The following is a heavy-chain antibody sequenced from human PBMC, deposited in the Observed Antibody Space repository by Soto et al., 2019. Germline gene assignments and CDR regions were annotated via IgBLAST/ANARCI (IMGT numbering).Heavy chain of an antibody. J-gene: IGHJ6*02. Sequence: QVQLVQSGAEVKMPGSSVRVSCKASGGSFSKYGISWVRQAPGQGLEWMGGIIPMFGIGNYAENFLGRVTITADESTSTSHMELSSLRAEDTALYFCARGYRENYFYAVDVWGQGTTVTVSS. D-gene: IGHD1-26*01. V-gene: IGHV1-69*01. CDR1: GGSFSKYG. CDR3: ARGYRENYFYAVDV. CDR2: IIPMFGIG.